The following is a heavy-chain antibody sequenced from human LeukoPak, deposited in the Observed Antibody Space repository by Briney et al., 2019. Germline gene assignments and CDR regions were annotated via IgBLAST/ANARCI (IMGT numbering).Heavy chain of an antibody. CDR3: AKDTVKVTTIRRVPHYMDV. D-gene: IGHD5-12*01. CDR2: IRYDGSNK. CDR1: GFKFSSYS. Sequence: GGSLRLSCAASGFKFSSYSMKWVRQAPGKGLEWVTFIRYDGSNKYYADSVKSRFTISRDNSKNTLYLQMSSLRAEDTAVYYCAKDTVKVTTIRRVPHYMDVWGKGTTVTISS. J-gene: IGHJ6*03. V-gene: IGHV3-30*02.